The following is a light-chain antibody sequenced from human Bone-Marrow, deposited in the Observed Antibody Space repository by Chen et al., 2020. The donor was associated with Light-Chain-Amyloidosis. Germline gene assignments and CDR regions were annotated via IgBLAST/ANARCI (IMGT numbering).Light chain of an antibody. CDR2: HNI. J-gene: IGLJ2*01. V-gene: IGLV1-40*01. CDR3: QSYDRSLSGLV. Sequence: QSVLTQPPSVSGAPGQRVTISCTGSSSNIGENYYVHWSQQLPGTTPKLLIYHNINLPSGVPDRFSGSKSGTSASLAITGLQAEDEADYYCQSYDRSLSGLVFGGGTKLTVL. CDR1: SSNIGENYY.